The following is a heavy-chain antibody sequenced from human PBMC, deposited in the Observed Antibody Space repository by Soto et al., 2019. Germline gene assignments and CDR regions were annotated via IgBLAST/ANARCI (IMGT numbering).Heavy chain of an antibody. V-gene: IGHV1-18*01. D-gene: IGHD4-17*01. CDR2: ISAYNGNT. CDR1: GYTFTSYG. Sequence: QVQLVQSGAEVKKPGASVKVSCKASGYTFTSYGISWVRQAPGQGLEWMGWISAYNGNTNYAQKLQARAPIPTDTPRGTAYMGLGSLRSDDTAVYYWARDLHGAPYYWGQEPLVTVSS. CDR3: ARDLHGAPYY. J-gene: IGHJ4*02.